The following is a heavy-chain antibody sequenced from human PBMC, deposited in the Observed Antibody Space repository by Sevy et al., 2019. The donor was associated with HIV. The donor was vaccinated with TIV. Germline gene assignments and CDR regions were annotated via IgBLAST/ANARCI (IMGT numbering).Heavy chain of an antibody. CDR1: GYTFSNHY. Sequence: ASVKVSCKTFGYTFSNHYIHWVRQAPGHGLEWMGVINPSGGSTNYAHRFQGRVTMIRDPSTSTFYMDLSSLRSEDTAVYYCARDRYASGDFDYWGQGTLVTVSS. CDR3: ARDRYASGDFDY. CDR2: INPSGGST. V-gene: IGHV1-46*01. D-gene: IGHD6-19*01. J-gene: IGHJ4*02.